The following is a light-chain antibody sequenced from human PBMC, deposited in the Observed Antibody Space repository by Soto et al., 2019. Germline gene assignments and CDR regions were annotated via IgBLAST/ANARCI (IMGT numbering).Light chain of an antibody. Sequence: EIVLTQSPGTLSLSPGDRASLSCRASQSVSNSYLAWYQQKPGQAPRLLIYGASIRATGIPDRFSGSGSGTDFTLTISRLEPEDFAVDYCQHYGSSPLFTFGPGTKVDI. CDR3: QHYGSSPLFT. CDR1: QSVSNSY. V-gene: IGKV3-20*01. J-gene: IGKJ3*01. CDR2: GAS.